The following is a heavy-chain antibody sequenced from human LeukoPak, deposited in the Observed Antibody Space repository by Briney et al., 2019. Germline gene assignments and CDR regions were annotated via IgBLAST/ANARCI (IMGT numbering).Heavy chain of an antibody. V-gene: IGHV1-69*04. J-gene: IGHJ4*02. CDR1: GGSFISYA. Sequence: VKVSCKASGGSFISYAISWVRQAPGQGLEWMGRIIPILGIANYARKFQSRVTITADKSTSTAYMELSSLRSEDTAVYYCARDLESDEGDYGDVLPGYWGQGTLVTVSS. CDR3: ARDLESDEGDYGDVLPGY. D-gene: IGHD4-17*01. CDR2: IIPILGIA.